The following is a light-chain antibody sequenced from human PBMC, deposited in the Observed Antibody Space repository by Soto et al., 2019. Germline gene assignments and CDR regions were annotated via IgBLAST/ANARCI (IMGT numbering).Light chain of an antibody. CDR1: QTISSK. V-gene: IGKV3-15*01. CDR2: SAS. CDR3: QQYNNWPLT. Sequence: EIVMTQSPATLSVSPGERATLSCGASQTISSKLAWYQQKPGQAPRLLIYSASTRATGIPARFSGSGSGTEFTLTISSLQSEDFAVYYCQQYNNWPLTFRGGTRVEIK. J-gene: IGKJ4*01.